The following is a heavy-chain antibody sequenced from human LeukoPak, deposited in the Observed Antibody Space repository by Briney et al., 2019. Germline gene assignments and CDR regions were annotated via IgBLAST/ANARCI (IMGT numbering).Heavy chain of an antibody. D-gene: IGHD5-18*01. Sequence: QPGGSLRLSCAASGFTFSSYYMGWVRQAPGTGLEWVANIKEDGSQKYYVDSVKGRFTISRDNAKSSLYLQMNSLRADDTAVYFCARDPDTDMVNFDLWGRGTLVTASS. CDR2: IKEDGSQK. V-gene: IGHV3-7*01. CDR1: GFTFSSYY. J-gene: IGHJ4*02. CDR3: ARDPDTDMVNFDL.